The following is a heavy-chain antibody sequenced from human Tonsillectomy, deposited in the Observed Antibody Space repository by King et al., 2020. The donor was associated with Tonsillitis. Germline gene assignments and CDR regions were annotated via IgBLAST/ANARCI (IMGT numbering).Heavy chain of an antibody. J-gene: IGHJ5*02. CDR3: ARQFVFLEWLGWFGP. CDR2: IYHSGST. CDR1: GGSISSSSYF. Sequence: QLQESGPGLVKPSETLSLTCTVSGGSISSSSYFWGWIRQPPGKGLEWIGSIYHSGSTYYNPSLKSRVTISVDTSKNQFYLNLSSVTAADTAVYFCARQFVFLEWLGWFGPWGQGTLVTVSS. V-gene: IGHV4-39*01. D-gene: IGHD3-3*01.